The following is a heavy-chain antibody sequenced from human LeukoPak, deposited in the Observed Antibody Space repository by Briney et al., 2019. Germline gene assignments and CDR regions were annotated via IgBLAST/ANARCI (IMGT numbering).Heavy chain of an antibody. CDR1: GFTFSSYR. CDR3: ARVWGYRNGFDY. Sequence: PGGSLRLSCAASGFTFSSYRMHWVRQAPGKGLEWVAVRSYDGSNKYYADSVKGRFTISRDNAKNSLYLQMNSLRDEDTAVYYCARVWGYRNGFDYWGQGTLVTVSS. J-gene: IGHJ4*02. V-gene: IGHV3-30*03. CDR2: RSYDGSNK. D-gene: IGHD5-12*01.